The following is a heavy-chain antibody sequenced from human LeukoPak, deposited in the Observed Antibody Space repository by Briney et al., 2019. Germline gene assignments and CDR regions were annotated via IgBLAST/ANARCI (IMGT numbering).Heavy chain of an antibody. D-gene: IGHD1-26*01. CDR3: AGPGN. Sequence: PGGSLRLSCAASGFSFSSYEMNWVRQAPGKGLEWVSYISSSGSTIYYADSVKGRFTISRDNSKNTLYLQMNSRRIEDTAVYYCAGPGNWGQGTLVTVSS. V-gene: IGHV3-48*03. CDR1: GFSFSSYE. J-gene: IGHJ4*02. CDR2: ISSSGSTI.